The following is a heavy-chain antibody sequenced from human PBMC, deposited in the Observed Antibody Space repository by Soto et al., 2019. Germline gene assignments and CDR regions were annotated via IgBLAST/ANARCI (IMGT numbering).Heavy chain of an antibody. Sequence: QMQLVQSGPEVKKPGTSVKVSCKTSGFTFSSSAMQWVRQARGQRLEWIGWIVVGSSNTNYAQKFQERVTITRDMSTSTAYMELSSLRSEDTAVYYCAAIRIAAAGYDAFDIWGQGTMVTVSS. V-gene: IGHV1-58*02. CDR1: GFTFSSSA. CDR2: IVVGSSNT. CDR3: AAIRIAAAGYDAFDI. D-gene: IGHD6-13*01. J-gene: IGHJ3*02.